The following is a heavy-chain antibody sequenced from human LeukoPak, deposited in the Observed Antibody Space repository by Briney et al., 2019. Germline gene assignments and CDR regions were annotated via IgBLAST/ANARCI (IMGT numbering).Heavy chain of an antibody. V-gene: IGHV4-4*09. CDR1: GGSISSYY. D-gene: IGHD3-22*01. CDR3: ATAYYYDSSGYSLDY. Sequence: SETLSLTWTVSGGSISSYYWSWIRQPPGKGLEWIGYIYTSGSTNYNPSLKSRVTISVDTSKNQFSLKLSSVTAADTAVYYCATAYYYDSSGYSLDYWGQGTLVTVSS. J-gene: IGHJ4*02. CDR2: IYTSGST.